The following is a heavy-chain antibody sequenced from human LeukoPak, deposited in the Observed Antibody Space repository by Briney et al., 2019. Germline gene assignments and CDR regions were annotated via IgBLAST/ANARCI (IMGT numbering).Heavy chain of an antibody. J-gene: IGHJ6*03. V-gene: IGHV4-59*08. CDR2: IYHSGST. Sequence: SETLSLTCTVSGGSISSYYWSWIRQPPGKGLEWIGTIYHSGSTYYNPSLKSRVIISVDTSKNQFSLKVTSVTAADTAVYYCARVGYSSSWYDYYYMDVWGKGTTVTVSS. CDR1: GGSISSYY. CDR3: ARVGYSSSWYDYYYMDV. D-gene: IGHD6-13*01.